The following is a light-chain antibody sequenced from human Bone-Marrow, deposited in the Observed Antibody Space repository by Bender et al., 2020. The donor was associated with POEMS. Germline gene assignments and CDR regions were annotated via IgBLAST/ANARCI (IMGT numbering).Light chain of an antibody. CDR2: EAS. Sequence: QSALTQPATMSVSPGQSITISCTGSSSDFGFHNSVSWYQQYPGKAPKLIIYEASERASGVSSRFSGSKSGNTASLTISGLRAEDEAEYYCCSFAGVGIFGTGTKVTVL. V-gene: IGLV2-23*01. CDR1: SSDFGFHNS. J-gene: IGLJ1*01. CDR3: CSFAGVGI.